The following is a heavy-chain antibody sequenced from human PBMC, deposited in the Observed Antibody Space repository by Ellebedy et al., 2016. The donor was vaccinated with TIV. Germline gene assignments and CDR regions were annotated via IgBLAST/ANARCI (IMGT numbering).Heavy chain of an antibody. D-gene: IGHD4-11*01. CDR3: ARDSASHLRFSYTDY. Sequence: GGSLRLSXATSGFSMSGYEMSWVRQAPGKGLEWVSSISFDSRYTYYAGSVRGRFTISRDNAQGSVFLEMSNLRAEDTAVYYCARDSASHLRFSYTDYWGRGTLIAVSS. J-gene: IGHJ4*01. CDR2: ISFDSRYT. V-gene: IGHV3-21*01. CDR1: GFSMSGYE.